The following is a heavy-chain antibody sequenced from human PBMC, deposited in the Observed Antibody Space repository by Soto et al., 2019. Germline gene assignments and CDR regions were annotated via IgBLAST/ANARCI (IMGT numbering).Heavy chain of an antibody. CDR3: ASPEGDYDFWSGPGPGPHYYYMDV. J-gene: IGHJ6*03. Sequence: SETLSLTCTVSGGSSSSSSYYWGWIRQPPGKGLEWIGSFYYSGSTYYNPSLKSRVTISVDTSKNQFSLKLSSVTAADTAVYYCASPEGDYDFWSGPGPGPHYYYMDVWGKGTTVTVSS. D-gene: IGHD3-3*01. CDR1: GGSSSSSSYY. CDR2: FYYSGST. V-gene: IGHV4-39*01.